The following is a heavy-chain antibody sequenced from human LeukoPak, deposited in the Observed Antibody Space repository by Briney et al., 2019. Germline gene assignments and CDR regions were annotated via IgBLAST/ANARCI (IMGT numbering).Heavy chain of an antibody. CDR2: IKQDGSEK. J-gene: IGHJ1*01. Sequence: GGSLRLSCAASGFTFSSYWMSWVRQAPGKGLEWVANIKQDGSEKYYVDSVKGRFTISRDNAKNSLYLQMNSLRAEDTAVYYCAKESAAGTGYFQHWGQGTLVTVSS. CDR3: AKESAAGTGYFQH. V-gene: IGHV3-7*03. D-gene: IGHD6-13*01. CDR1: GFTFSSYW.